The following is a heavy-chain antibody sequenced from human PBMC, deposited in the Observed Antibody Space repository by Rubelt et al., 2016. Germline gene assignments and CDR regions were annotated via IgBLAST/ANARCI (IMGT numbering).Heavy chain of an antibody. CDR3: ARGLLGVDF. Sequence: IYYSGSTNYNPSLKSRVTISVDTSKNQFSLKLTSVTAADTAVYYCARGLLGVDFWGQGALVTVSS. V-gene: IGHV4-59*09. D-gene: IGHD2-8*02. CDR2: IYYSGST. J-gene: IGHJ4*02.